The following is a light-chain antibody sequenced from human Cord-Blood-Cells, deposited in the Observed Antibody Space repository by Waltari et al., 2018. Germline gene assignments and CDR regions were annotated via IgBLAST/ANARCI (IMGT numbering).Light chain of an antibody. CDR1: SLRSYY. V-gene: IGLV3-19*01. CDR3: NSRDSSGNHWG. Sequence: SSELTQDPAVSVALGQTVRITCPGASLRSYYASWYQQKPGQAPVRVISGKNNRPSGIPDRFSGSSSGNAASLTITGAQAEEEGDYYWNSRDSSGNHWGFGRGTNLTVL. CDR2: GKN. J-gene: IGLJ3*02.